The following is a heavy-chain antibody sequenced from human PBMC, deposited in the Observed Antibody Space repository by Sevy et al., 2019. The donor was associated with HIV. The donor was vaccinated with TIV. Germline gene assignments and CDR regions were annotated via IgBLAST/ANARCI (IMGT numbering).Heavy chain of an antibody. Sequence: RGSLRLSCVVSGISFTTSGMHWVRQAPGKGLEWVAVISYHGRDKFYADSVTGRSTISRDNSKNMLYLQINSLRAEDTAVYYCAKDFTGYNGMDVWGQGTMVTVSS. V-gene: IGHV3-30*18. CDR3: AKDFTGYNGMDV. CDR1: GISFTTSG. J-gene: IGHJ6*02. CDR2: ISYHGRDK. D-gene: IGHD3-9*01.